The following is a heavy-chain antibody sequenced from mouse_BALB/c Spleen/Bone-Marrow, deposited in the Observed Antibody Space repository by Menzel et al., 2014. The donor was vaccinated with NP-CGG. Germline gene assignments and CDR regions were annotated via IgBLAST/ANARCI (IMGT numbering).Heavy chain of an antibody. CDR1: GYTFRRYW. V-gene: IGHV1-9*01. CDR2: ILPGGGST. J-gene: IGHJ3*01. CDR3: ARNYGNYVWFAN. Sequence: QLKLQQSGAELMKPGASVKISCKATGYTFRRYWIEWVKQRPGHGLEWIGEILPGGGSTKYNEKFKGKATFTADTSSNTAYMQLSILTSEDSAVYDCARNYGNYVWFANWGQGTLLTVSA. D-gene: IGHD2-1*01.